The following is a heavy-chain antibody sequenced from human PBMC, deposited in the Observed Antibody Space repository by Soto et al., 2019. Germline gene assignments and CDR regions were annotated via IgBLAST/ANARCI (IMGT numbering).Heavy chain of an antibody. CDR2: INPKSGGT. V-gene: IGHV1-2*04. CDR1: GYSLTDYH. Sequence: RASVKVSCKASGYSLTDYHIHWVRQAPGQGLEWLGRINPKSGGTSTAQKFQGWVTMTRDRSISTVYMELTRLRSDDTAVYFCARGHSTDCSNGVCSFFYNHEMDVWGQGTTVTVSS. D-gene: IGHD2-8*01. J-gene: IGHJ6*02. CDR3: ARGHSTDCSNGVCSFFYNHEMDV.